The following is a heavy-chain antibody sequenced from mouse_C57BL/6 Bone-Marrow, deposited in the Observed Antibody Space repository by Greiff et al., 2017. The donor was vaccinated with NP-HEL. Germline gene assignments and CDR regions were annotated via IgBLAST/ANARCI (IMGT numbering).Heavy chain of an antibody. J-gene: IGHJ4*01. CDR2: LSDGGSYT. CDR1: GFTFSSSA. D-gene: IGHD2-10*02. Sequence: EVKLVESGGGLVKPGGSLKLSCAASGFTFSSSALSWVRQTPEKRLEWVATLSDGGSYTYYPDNVKGRFTISRDNAKNNLYLQMSHLKAEDTAMYYCARGYGNYPYYTMDYWGQGTSVTVSS. CDR3: ARGYGNYPYYTMDY. V-gene: IGHV5-4*03.